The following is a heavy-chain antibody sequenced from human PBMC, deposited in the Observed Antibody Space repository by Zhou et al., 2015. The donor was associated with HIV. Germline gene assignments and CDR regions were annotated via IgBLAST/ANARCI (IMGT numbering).Heavy chain of an antibody. CDR1: GYPFTTYG. J-gene: IGHJ6*02. CDR2: ISGYNGDT. V-gene: IGHV1-18*01. Sequence: HVQLMQSGAEVKGPGASVKVSCKASGYPFTTYGIAWVRQAPGQGLEWLGWISGYNGDTNFAQNFQGRVTLTTDPSTGTAYMELRSLTSDDTAVYYCGRDRMETAVGYYNHYYGMDVWGQGTTVTVSS. D-gene: IGHD2-21*02. CDR3: GRDRMETAVGYYNHYYGMDV.